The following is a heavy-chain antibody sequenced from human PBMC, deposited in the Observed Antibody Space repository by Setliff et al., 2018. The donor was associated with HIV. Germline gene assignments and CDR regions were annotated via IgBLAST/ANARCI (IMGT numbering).Heavy chain of an antibody. D-gene: IGHD3-10*01. J-gene: IGHJ4*02. V-gene: IGHV3-21*01. CDR3: AREAPIQGVTDGFPHFDY. CDR1: GFDFASFL. CDR2: ISRDNFVR. Sequence: GESLRLSCVVSGFDFASFLLHWVRQAPGKGLEWVASISRDNFVRFYADSVRGRLNVSRDNAQKSHFLQMNSLKADDTAFYYCAREAPIQGVTDGFPHFDYWGQGALVTVSS.